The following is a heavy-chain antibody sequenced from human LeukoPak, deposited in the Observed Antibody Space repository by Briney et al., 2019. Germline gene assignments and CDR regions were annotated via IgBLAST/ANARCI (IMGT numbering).Heavy chain of an antibody. D-gene: IGHD3-9*01. V-gene: IGHV4-59*01. J-gene: IGHJ3*02. CDR2: IYYSGST. Sequence: SETLSLTCTVSGGSISSYYWSWIRQPPGKGLEWIGYIYYSGSTNYNPSLKSRVTISVDTSKNQFSLRLSSVTAADTAVYYCAREGNYDILTGLDAFDIWGQGTMVTVSS. CDR3: AREGNYDILTGLDAFDI. CDR1: GGSISSYY.